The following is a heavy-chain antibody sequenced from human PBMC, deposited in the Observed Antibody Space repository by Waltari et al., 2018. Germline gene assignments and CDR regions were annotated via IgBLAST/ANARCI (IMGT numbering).Heavy chain of an antibody. Sequence: QVQLQESGPGLVKPSETLSLTCTVSGYSISSGYYWGWIRQPPGKGLEWIGSIYHSGSTYDNPSLKSRVTISVDTSKNQFSLKLSSVTAADTAVYYCARDSRYSSGWYPFDYWGQGTLVTVSS. D-gene: IGHD6-19*01. CDR3: ARDSRYSSGWYPFDY. J-gene: IGHJ4*02. CDR1: GYSISSGYY. V-gene: IGHV4-38-2*02. CDR2: IYHSGST.